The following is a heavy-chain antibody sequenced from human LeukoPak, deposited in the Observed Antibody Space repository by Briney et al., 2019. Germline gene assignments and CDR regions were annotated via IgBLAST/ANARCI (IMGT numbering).Heavy chain of an antibody. CDR1: DGSISSGGYY. J-gene: IGHJ4*02. Sequence: SETLSLTCTVSDGSISSGGYYWSWIRQHPGKGLEWIGFIYYSGSTYYNTSLMSRVTISVGTSQNQSSMKLSSVTAADTAVYYCARVNGDYFDHWGQGTLVTVSS. CDR2: IYYSGST. D-gene: IGHD2-8*01. V-gene: IGHV4-31*03. CDR3: ARVNGDYFDH.